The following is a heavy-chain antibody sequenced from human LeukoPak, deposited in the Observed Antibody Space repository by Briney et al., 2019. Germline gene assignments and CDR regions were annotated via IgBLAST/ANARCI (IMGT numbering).Heavy chain of an antibody. Sequence: GGSLRLSCVASGFTFRNFGFHWVRQAPDKGLEWVAFIEQDGSIASYPESVKGRFSLSRDDSKTAVSLQMNSLRAEDTALYYCVKDVVPGRTGAGPGSWGQGTLVTVSS. J-gene: IGHJ5*02. V-gene: IGHV3-30*02. CDR3: VKDVVPGRTGAGPGS. CDR1: GFTFRNFG. CDR2: IEQDGSIA. D-gene: IGHD6-13*01.